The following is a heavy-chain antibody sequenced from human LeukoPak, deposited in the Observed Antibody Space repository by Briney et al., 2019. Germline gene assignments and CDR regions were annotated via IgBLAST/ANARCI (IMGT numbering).Heavy chain of an antibody. CDR1: GGSISSGSYY. CDR3: ARWVVGSTVNLDAFDI. Sequence: PSQTLSLTCTVSGGSISSGSYYWSWIRQPPGKGLEWIGYIYYSGSTNYNPSLKSRVTISVDTSKNQFSLKLSSVTAADTAVYYCARWVVGSTVNLDAFDIWGQGTMVTVSS. J-gene: IGHJ3*02. V-gene: IGHV4-61*01. CDR2: IYYSGST. D-gene: IGHD2-15*01.